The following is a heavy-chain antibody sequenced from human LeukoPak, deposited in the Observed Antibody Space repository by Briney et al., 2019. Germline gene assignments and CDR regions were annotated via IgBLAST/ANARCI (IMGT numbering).Heavy chain of an antibody. CDR1: GGSISGSSYY. CDR3: ARHGVVAATQPFDY. J-gene: IGHJ4*02. CDR2: IYYSGYT. V-gene: IGHV4-39*01. D-gene: IGHD2-15*01. Sequence: SETLSLTCTVSGGSISGSSYYWGWIRQPPGKGLEWIVTIYYSGYTYYNPSLKSRATISVDTSKNQCSLKLSSVTAADTAVYYCARHGVVAATQPFDYWGQGTLVTVSS.